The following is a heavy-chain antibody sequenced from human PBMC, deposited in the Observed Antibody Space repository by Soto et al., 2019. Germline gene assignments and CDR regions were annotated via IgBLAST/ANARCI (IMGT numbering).Heavy chain of an antibody. CDR2: ISAYNGNT. Sequence: QVQLVQSGAEVKNPGTSVKVSCKTSGYTFTSAGISWVRQAPGQGLEWMGWISAYNGNTKYAQKVQGRVTMTTDTSTSTAYMELRSLTSDDXXXXXCARDLDGSGSYYTDYWGQGTL. CDR1: GYTFTSAG. D-gene: IGHD3-10*01. V-gene: IGHV1-18*01. CDR3: ARDLDGSGSYYTDY. J-gene: IGHJ4*02.